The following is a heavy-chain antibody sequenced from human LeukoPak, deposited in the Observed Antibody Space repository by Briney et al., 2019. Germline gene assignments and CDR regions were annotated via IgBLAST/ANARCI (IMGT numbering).Heavy chain of an antibody. CDR3: ARELEWPPTSGWFDP. CDR2: IYYSGST. D-gene: IGHD3-3*01. V-gene: IGHV4-61*08. Sequence: PSQTLSLTCAVSGGSISSGGYYWSWIRQPPGKGLEWIGYIYYSGSTNYNPSLKSRVTISVDTSKNQFSLKLSSVTAADTAVYYCARELEWPPTSGWFDPWGQGTLVTVSS. CDR1: GGSISSGGYY. J-gene: IGHJ5*02.